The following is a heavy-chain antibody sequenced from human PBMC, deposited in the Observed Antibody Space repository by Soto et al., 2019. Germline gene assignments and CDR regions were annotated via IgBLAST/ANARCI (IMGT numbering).Heavy chain of an antibody. CDR3: ARGRRDIVRKRTPGILNMDV. D-gene: IGHD2-8*01. CDR1: GGSISSGGYY. CDR2: IYYSGST. J-gene: IGHJ6*02. Sequence: SETLSLTCTVSGGSISSGGYYWSWIRQHPGKGLEWIGYIYYSGSTYYNPSLKSRVTISVDTSKNQFSLKLSSVTAADTAVYYCARGRRDIVRKRTPGILNMDVWGQGTTVTVSS. V-gene: IGHV4-31*03.